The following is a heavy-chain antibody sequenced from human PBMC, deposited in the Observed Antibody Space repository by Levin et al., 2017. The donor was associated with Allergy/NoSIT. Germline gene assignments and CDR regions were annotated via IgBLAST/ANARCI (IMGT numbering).Heavy chain of an antibody. CDR3: ARGLPYFDL. CDR1: GFTFSSYW. D-gene: IGHD5/OR15-5a*01. CDR2: IKDDGSEK. J-gene: IGHJ2*01. V-gene: IGHV3-7*01. Sequence: RGESLKISCAASGFTFSSYWMSWVRQAPGKGLEWVANIKDDGSEKKYVDSVKGRITISRDNAKNSLYLQMNRLRAEETAVYYCARGLPYFDLWGRGTLVTVSS.